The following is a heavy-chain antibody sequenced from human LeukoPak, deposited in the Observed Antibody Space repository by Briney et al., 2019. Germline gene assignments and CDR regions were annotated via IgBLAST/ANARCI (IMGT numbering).Heavy chain of an antibody. CDR3: QRITIFGVVIDFDY. J-gene: IGHJ4*02. CDR1: GFTFTKHG. D-gene: IGHD3-3*01. Sequence: ASVKVSCKASGFTFTKHGFSWVRQAPGQGLEWMGWISAYNGDTYYAQKLQGRVTVTTVTSTSTAYMEVRGLRSDDTAIYYCQRITIFGVVIDFDYWGQGTLVTVSS. V-gene: IGHV1-18*01. CDR2: ISAYNGDT.